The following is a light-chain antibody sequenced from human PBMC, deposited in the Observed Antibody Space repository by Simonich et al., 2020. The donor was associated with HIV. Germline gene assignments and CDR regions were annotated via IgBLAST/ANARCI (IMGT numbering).Light chain of an antibody. CDR2: DVS. CDR3: SSYTSSSTLV. CDR1: SSDVGGYNY. V-gene: IGLV2-14*01. J-gene: IGLJ2*01. Sequence: QSALTQPASVSGSPGQSITISCTGTSSDVGGYNYVSWYHQHPGKAPKLMIYDVSQLPSGVSNRFSGSKSGNTASRTISGLQAEDEADYYCSSYTSSSTLVFGGGTKLTVL.